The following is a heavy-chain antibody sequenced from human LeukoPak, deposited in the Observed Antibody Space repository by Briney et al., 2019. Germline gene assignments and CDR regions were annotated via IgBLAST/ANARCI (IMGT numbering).Heavy chain of an antibody. V-gene: IGHV4-30-4*01. CDR1: GGSISSGDYY. D-gene: IGHD3-22*01. Sequence: SQTLSLPCTVSGGSISSGDYYWRWIRQPPGKGLEWIGYIYYSGSTYYNPSLKSRVTISVDTSKNQFSLKLSSVTAADTAVYYCARVRSSGYYVNFDYWGQGTLVTVSS. J-gene: IGHJ4*02. CDR2: IYYSGST. CDR3: ARVRSSGYYVNFDY.